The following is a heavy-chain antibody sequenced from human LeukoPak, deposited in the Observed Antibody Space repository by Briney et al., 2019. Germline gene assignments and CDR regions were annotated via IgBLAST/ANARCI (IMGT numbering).Heavy chain of an antibody. CDR2: INSDGRRT. V-gene: IGHV3-74*01. CDR3: AKTTGRADYSSDGGYYGLDV. Sequence: GGSLRLSCAAPGFTLSSYWIHWVRHAPGKGLVWVSRINSDGRRTTYADSVKGRFTISRDNAKNTLYLQMNSLRTEDTAVYYCAKTTGRADYSSDGGYYGLDVWGQGTTVTVSS. CDR1: GFTLSSYW. J-gene: IGHJ6*02. D-gene: IGHD4-11*01.